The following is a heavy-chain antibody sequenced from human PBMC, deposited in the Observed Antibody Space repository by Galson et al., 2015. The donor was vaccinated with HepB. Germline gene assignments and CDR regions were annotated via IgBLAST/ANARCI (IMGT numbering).Heavy chain of an antibody. J-gene: IGHJ6*03. Sequence: SLRLSCAASGFTFDDYTMHWVRQAPGQGLEWVSLISWDGGSTYYADSVKGRFTISRDNSKNSLYLQMNSLRTEDTALYYCAKGGTERFLEWLLSYMDVWGKGTTVTVSS. CDR2: ISWDGGST. D-gene: IGHD3-3*01. V-gene: IGHV3-43*01. CDR3: AKGGTERFLEWLLSYMDV. CDR1: GFTFDDYT.